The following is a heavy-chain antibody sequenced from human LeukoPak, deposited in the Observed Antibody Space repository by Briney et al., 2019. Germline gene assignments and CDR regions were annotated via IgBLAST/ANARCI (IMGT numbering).Heavy chain of an antibody. CDR3: ATFNSGWGGY. CDR2: FDPEDGET. CDR1: GGTFSSYA. Sequence: ASVKVSCKASGGTFSSYAISWVRQAPGQGLEWMGGFDPEDGETIYAQKFQGRVTMTEDTFTDTAYMELSSLRSEDTAVYYCATFNSGWGGYWGQGTLVTVSS. D-gene: IGHD6-19*01. V-gene: IGHV1-24*01. J-gene: IGHJ4*02.